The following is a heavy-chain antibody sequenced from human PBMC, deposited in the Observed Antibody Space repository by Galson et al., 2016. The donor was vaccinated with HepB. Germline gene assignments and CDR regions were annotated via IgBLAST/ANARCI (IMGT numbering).Heavy chain of an antibody. CDR3: ARELDHSFYFDY. CDR1: GYTFNIYN. J-gene: IGHJ4*02. V-gene: IGHV1-46*02. D-gene: IGHD1-14*01. Sequence: SGYTFNIYNMHWVRQAPGQGLEWMGIIKPSGGNTIYAQKFQDRITMTRDTSTSTVYMELISLRSEDTAVYYCARELDHSFYFDYWGQGTLLTVSS. CDR2: IKPSGGNT.